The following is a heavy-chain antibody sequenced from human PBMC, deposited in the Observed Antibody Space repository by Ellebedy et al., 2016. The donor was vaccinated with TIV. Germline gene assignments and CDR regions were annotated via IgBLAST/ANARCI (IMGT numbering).Heavy chain of an antibody. CDR1: GFTFSSYW. CDR3: ARALGSGPCY. J-gene: IGHJ4*02. D-gene: IGHD6-19*01. Sequence: GESLKISXAASGFTFSSYWMSWVRQAPGKGLEWVANIKEDGSEKYYVDSVKGRFTISRDNAENSVYLQMNNLRAEDTAVYYCARALGSGPCYWGQGTLVTVSS. V-gene: IGHV3-7*01. CDR2: IKEDGSEK.